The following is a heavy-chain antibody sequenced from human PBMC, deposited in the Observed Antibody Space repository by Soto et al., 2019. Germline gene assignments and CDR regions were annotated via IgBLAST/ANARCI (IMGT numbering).Heavy chain of an antibody. CDR2: IWYDGSNK. D-gene: IGHD1-26*01. CDR3: ARTSLTGSYSSPFDY. CDR1: GFTFSSYG. Sequence: QVQLVESGGGVVQPGRSLRLSCAASGFTFSSYGVHWVRQAPGKGLEWVAVIWYDGSNKYYADSVKGRFTISRDNSKNTLYLQMNSLRAEDTAVYYCARTSLTGSYSSPFDYWGQGTLVTVSS. J-gene: IGHJ4*02. V-gene: IGHV3-33*01.